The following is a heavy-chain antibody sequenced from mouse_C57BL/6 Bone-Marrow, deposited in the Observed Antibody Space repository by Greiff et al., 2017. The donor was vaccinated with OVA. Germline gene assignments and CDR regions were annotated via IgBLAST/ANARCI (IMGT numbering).Heavy chain of an antibody. D-gene: IGHD1-1*01. J-gene: IGHJ3*01. CDR3: ARWGDTTVVPFAY. V-gene: IGHV5-12*01. CDR1: GFTFSDYY. CDR2: ISNGGGST. Sequence: EVQLVESGGGLVQPGGSLKLSCAASGFTFSDYYMYWVRQTPEKRLEWVAYISNGGGSTYYPDPVQGRFTLSRDTAKNTLYLQMRRLKSEDTAMDYCARWGDTTVVPFAYWGKGTLVTVSA.